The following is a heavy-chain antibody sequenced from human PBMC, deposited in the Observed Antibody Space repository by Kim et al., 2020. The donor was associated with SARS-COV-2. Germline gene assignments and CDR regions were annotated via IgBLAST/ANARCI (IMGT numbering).Heavy chain of an antibody. D-gene: IGHD5-12*01. Sequence: PSLKSRVTISVDTSKNQFSLKLSSVTAADTAVYYCARVIGDGYVYWYFDLWGRGTLVTVSS. V-gene: IGHV4-31*02. J-gene: IGHJ2*01. CDR3: ARVIGDGYVYWYFDL.